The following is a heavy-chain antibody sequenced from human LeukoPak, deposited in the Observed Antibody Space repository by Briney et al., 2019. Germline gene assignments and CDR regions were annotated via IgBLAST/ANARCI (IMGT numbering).Heavy chain of an antibody. CDR2: INPNSGGT. D-gene: IGHD4-17*01. CDR3: ARWPGRSTVTTGFDY. Sequence: GASVKVSCKASGYTFTGYYMHWVRQAPGQGLEWMGWINPNSGGTNYAQKFQGRVTMTRNTSISTAYMELSRLRSDDTAVYYCARWPGRSTVTTGFDYWGQGTLVTVSS. CDR1: GYTFTGYY. J-gene: IGHJ4*02. V-gene: IGHV1-2*02.